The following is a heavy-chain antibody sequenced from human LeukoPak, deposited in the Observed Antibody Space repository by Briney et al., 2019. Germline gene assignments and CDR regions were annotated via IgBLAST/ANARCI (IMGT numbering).Heavy chain of an antibody. J-gene: IGHJ3*02. CDR1: GGSISSGGYY. D-gene: IGHD3-3*01. CDR2: IYHSGST. V-gene: IGHV4-30-2*01. CDR3: ARDRPSYDFWSGYAFDI. Sequence: PSETLSLTCTVSGGSISSGGYYWSWIRQPPGKGLEWIGYIYHSGSTYYNPSLKSRVTMSVDTSKNQFSLKLSSVTAADTAVYYCARDRPSYDFWSGYAFDIWGQGTMVTVSS.